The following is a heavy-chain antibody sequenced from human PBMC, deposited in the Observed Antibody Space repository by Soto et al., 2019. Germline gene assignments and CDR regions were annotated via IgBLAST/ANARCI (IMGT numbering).Heavy chain of an antibody. CDR1: GGSISNYY. CDR2: IYYSGST. CDR3: ARQLTLRVVWFGP. J-gene: IGHJ5*02. D-gene: IGHD2-15*01. V-gene: IGHV4-59*01. Sequence: PSETLSLTCTVSGGSISNYYWSWIRQPPGKGLEWIGYIYYSGSTNYNPSLRSRVTISVDTSKNQFSLKLSSVTAADTAVYYCARQLTLRVVWFGPWGQGTLVTVS.